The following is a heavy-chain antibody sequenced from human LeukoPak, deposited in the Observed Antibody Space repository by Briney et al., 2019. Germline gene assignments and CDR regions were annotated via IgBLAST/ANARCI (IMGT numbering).Heavy chain of an antibody. Sequence: ASVKVSCKVSGYTLTELSMHWVRQAPGKGLEWMGGFDPEDGETIYAQKFQGRVTMTEDTSTDTAYMELSSLRSEGTAVYYCARGPGYSSGWSTGMPKGWFDPWGQGTLVTVSS. V-gene: IGHV1-24*01. J-gene: IGHJ5*02. D-gene: IGHD6-19*01. CDR2: FDPEDGET. CDR3: ARGPGYSSGWSTGMPKGWFDP. CDR1: GYTLTELS.